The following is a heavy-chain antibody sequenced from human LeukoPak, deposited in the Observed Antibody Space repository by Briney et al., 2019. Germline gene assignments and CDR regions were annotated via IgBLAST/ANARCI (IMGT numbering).Heavy chain of an antibody. J-gene: IGHJ4*02. CDR1: GYTFTGYY. D-gene: IGHD6-6*01. CDR2: INPNSGGT. Sequence: ASVKVSCKASGYTFTGYYMHWVRQAPGQGLEWMGWINPNSGGTNYAQKFQGRVTMTRDTSISTAYMELSRLRSDDTAVYYCARGSAVRKAARPSWYWGQGTLVTVSS. V-gene: IGHV1-2*02. CDR3: ARGSAVRKAARPSWY.